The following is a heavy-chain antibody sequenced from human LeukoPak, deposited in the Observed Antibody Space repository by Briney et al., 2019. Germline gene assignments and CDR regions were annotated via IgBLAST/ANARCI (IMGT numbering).Heavy chain of an antibody. V-gene: IGHV3-23*01. CDR3: AKKFYGDFGFDY. D-gene: IGHD4-17*01. Sequence: GGSLRLSCAASGFTFSSYAMSWVRQAPGEGLEWVSSISDSGGSTYYADSVRGRFTISRDNSRNTLYLQMNSLRAEDTAVYYCAKKFYGDFGFDYWGQGTLVTVSS. CDR1: GFTFSSYA. J-gene: IGHJ4*02. CDR2: ISDSGGST.